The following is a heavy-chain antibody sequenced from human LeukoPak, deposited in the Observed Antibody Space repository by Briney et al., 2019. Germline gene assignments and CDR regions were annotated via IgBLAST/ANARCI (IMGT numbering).Heavy chain of an antibody. D-gene: IGHD4-17*01. V-gene: IGHV5-51*01. Sequence: GESLKISCKGSGYSFTSYWIGWVRQMPGKGLGWMGIIYPGDSDTRYSPSFQGQVTISADKSISTAYLQWSSLKASDTAMYYCARQKYSYGDYDAFDIWGQGTMVTVSS. J-gene: IGHJ3*02. CDR3: ARQKYSYGDYDAFDI. CDR1: GYSFTSYW. CDR2: IYPGDSDT.